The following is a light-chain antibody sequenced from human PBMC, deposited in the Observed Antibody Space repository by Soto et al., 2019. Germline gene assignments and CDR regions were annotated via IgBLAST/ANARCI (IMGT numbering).Light chain of an antibody. CDR3: QQRSSWPHT. CDR2: DAS. CDR1: QSVSSY. V-gene: IGKV3-11*01. J-gene: IGKJ3*01. Sequence: EIVLTQSPATLSLSPGERATLSCRASQSVSSYLAWYQQKPGQAPRLLIYDASNRATGIPARFSGSGSGTDFTLTISSLEPEDFAVYYCQQRSSWPHTCGPGTKVDVK.